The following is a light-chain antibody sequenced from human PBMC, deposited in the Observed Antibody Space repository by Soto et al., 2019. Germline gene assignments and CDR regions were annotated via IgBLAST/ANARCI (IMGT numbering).Light chain of an antibody. Sequence: EIVMTQFPATLSVSPGERATLSCRASQSVSKNLAWYQQKPGQAPSLLIYGASARATGIPARISGSGSGTEFTLNISGLQSEDFAVYYCQQYNRWPPMYTFGQGTKLEIK. CDR3: QQYNRWPPMYT. CDR1: QSVSKN. V-gene: IGKV3-15*01. CDR2: GAS. J-gene: IGKJ2*01.